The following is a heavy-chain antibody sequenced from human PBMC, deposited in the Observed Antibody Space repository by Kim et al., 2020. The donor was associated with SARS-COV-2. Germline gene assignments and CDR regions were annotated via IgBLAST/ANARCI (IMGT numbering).Heavy chain of an antibody. V-gene: IGHV1-24*01. J-gene: IGHJ3*02. CDR1: GYTLTELS. D-gene: IGHD6-13*01. CDR3: ATESGSSWTKGAFDI. CDR2: FDPEDGET. Sequence: ASVKVSCKVSGYTLTELSMHWVRQAPGKGLEWMGGFDPEDGETIYAQKFQGRVTMTEDTSTDTAYMELSSLRSEDTAVYYCATESGSSWTKGAFDIWGQGTMVTVSS.